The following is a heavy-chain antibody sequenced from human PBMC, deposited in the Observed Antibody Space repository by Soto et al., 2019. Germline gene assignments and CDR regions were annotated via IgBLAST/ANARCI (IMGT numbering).Heavy chain of an antibody. V-gene: IGHV4-34*01. CDR2: INHSGSI. D-gene: IGHD6-19*01. J-gene: IGHJ4*02. CDR1: CGSCSGYY. CDR3: ARRANSSGLYFDY. Sequence: QLQLQQWGAGLLKPSETLSPTGAVYCGSCSGYYWSWIRQPPGKGLEWIGEINHSGSINYNPSLKSRVTISVDTSKNQCSLKLISVNAADTAVYYCARRANSSGLYFDYWGQGTLVTVSS.